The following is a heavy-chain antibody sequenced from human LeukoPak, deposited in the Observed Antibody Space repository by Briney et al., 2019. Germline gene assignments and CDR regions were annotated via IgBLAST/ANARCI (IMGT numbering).Heavy chain of an antibody. CDR2: TNHSGST. D-gene: IGHD3-3*01. V-gene: IGHV4-34*01. CDR1: GGSFSGYY. J-gene: IGHJ6*02. Sequence: SETLSLTCAVYGGSFSGYYWSWIRQPPGKGLEWIGETNHSGSTNYNPSLKSRVTISVDTSKNQFSLKLSSVTAADTAVYYCARGLKGSTYYDFWSGYSGYYYGMDVWGQGTTVTVSS. CDR3: ARGLKGSTYYDFWSGYSGYYYGMDV.